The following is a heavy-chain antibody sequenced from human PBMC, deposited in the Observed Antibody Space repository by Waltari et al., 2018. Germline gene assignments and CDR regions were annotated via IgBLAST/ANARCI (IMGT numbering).Heavy chain of an antibody. V-gene: IGHV3-23*01. CDR2: ISGSGGST. CDR1: GFTFSSYA. Sequence: EVQLLESGGGLVQPGGSLRLSCAASGFTFSSYAMSWVRQAPGKGLEWVSAISGSGGSTYYADSGKGRFTISRDNSKNTLYLQMNSLRAEDTAVYYCAKVQPPGYYYYYGMDVWGQGTTVTVSS. CDR3: AKVQPPGYYYYYGMDV. J-gene: IGHJ6*02.